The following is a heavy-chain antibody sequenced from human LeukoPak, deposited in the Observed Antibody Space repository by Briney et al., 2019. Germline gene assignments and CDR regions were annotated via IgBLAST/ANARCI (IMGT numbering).Heavy chain of an antibody. CDR2: IYTSGST. CDR3: ARSRRNYYYYYGMDV. Sequence: TLSLTCTVSGGSISSGSYYWSWIRQPAGKGLEWIGRIYTSGSTNYNPSLKSRVTISVDTSKNQFSLKLSSVTAADTAVYYCARSRRNYYYYYGMDVWGQGTTVTVSS. V-gene: IGHV4-61*02. CDR1: GGSISSGSYY. J-gene: IGHJ6*02.